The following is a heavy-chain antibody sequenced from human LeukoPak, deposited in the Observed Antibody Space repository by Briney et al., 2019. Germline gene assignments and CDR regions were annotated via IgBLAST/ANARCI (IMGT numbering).Heavy chain of an antibody. V-gene: IGHV1-2*02. D-gene: IGHD6-6*01. J-gene: IGHJ4*02. CDR1: GYTFTGYY. CDR3: ASGSSWGYWVNNSPPGY. Sequence: GASVKVSCKASGYTFTGYYMHWVRQAPGQGLEWMGWINPNSGGTNYAQKFQGRVTMTRDTSISTAYMELSRLRSDDTAVYYCASGSSWGYWVNNSPPGYWGQGNLVTVSS. CDR2: INPNSGGT.